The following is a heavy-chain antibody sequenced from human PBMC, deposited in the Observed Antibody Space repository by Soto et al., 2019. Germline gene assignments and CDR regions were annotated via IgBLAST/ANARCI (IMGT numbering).Heavy chain of an antibody. CDR1: GGSFSGYY. CDR3: ASSVAGTTYYFDY. CDR2: INHSGST. V-gene: IGHV4-34*01. D-gene: IGHD6-19*01. Sequence: SETLSLTCAVYGGSFSGYYWSWIRQPPGKGLEWIGEINHSGSTNYNPSLKSRVTISVDTSKNQFSLKLSSVTAADTAVYYCASSVAGTTYYFDYWGQGTLVTISS. J-gene: IGHJ4*02.